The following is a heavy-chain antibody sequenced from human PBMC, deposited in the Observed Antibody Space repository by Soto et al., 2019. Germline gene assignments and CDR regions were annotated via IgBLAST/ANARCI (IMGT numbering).Heavy chain of an antibody. CDR2: INHSGST. V-gene: IGHV4-34*01. D-gene: IGHD2-15*01. CDR3: ARGPPDILVVVAATTVTFFYY. CDR1: GGSFSGYY. J-gene: IGHJ4*02. Sequence: SETLSLTCAVYGGSFSGYYWSWIRQPPGKGLEWIGEINHSGSTNYNPSLKSRVTISVDTSKNQFSLKLSSVTAADTAVYYCARGPPDILVVVAATTVTFFYYWGQGTLVTVSS.